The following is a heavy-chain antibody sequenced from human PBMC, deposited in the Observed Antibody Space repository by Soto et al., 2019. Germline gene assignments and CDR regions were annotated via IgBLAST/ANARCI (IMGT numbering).Heavy chain of an antibody. CDR1: GCTVSSYA. D-gene: IGHD2-2*02. CDR3: ARDGRDVVVPAAILGSEWFDP. V-gene: IGHV1-69*06. J-gene: IGHJ5*02. CDR2: IIPIFGTA. Sequence: SVKVSCKASGCTVSSYAISWVRQAPGQVLEWMGGIIPIFGTANYAQEFQGRVTITADKSTSTAYMELSSLRSEDTAVYYCARDGRDVVVPAAILGSEWFDPWGQGTLVTVSS.